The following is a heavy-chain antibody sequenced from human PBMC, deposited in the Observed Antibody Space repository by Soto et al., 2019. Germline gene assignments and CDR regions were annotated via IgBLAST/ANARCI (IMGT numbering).Heavy chain of an antibody. CDR2: IYYSGST. CDR3: ARQVPAAIRLGWFDP. D-gene: IGHD2-2*02. J-gene: IGHJ5*02. Sequence: PSETLSLTCTVSGVSISRSTYYWGWIRQPPGKGLEWIGSIYYSGSTYYRPSLKSRVTISVDTSKNQFSLKLSSVTAADTAVYYCARQVPAAIRLGWFDPWGQGTLVTVSS. V-gene: IGHV4-39*01. CDR1: GVSISRSTYY.